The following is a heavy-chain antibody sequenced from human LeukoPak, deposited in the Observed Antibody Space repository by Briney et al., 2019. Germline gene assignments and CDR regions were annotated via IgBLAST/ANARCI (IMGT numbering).Heavy chain of an antibody. CDR3: ARGSRGIAARRFDAFDI. V-gene: IGHV1-8*01. J-gene: IGHJ3*02. CDR2: TNPNSGNT. Sequence: ASVKVSCKASGYTFTSYDINWVRQATGQGLEWMGWTNPNSGNTGYAQKFQGRVTMTRNTSISTAYMELSSLRSEDTAVYYCARGSRGIAARRFDAFDIWGQGTMVTVSS. D-gene: IGHD6-6*01. CDR1: GYTFTSYD.